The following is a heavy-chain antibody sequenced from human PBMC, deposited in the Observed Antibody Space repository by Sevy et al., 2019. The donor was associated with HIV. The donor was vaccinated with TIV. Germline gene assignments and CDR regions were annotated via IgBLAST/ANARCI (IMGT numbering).Heavy chain of an antibody. CDR2: IKQDGSEK. J-gene: IGHJ6*02. CDR1: GFTFSSYW. D-gene: IGHD3-10*01. Sequence: GGSLRLSCAASGFTFSSYWMSWVRQAPGKGLEWVANIKQDGSEKYYVDSVKGRFPISRDNAKNSLYLQMNSLRAEDTAVYYCARDLGYYGSGSEYYYYYGMDVWGPGTTVTVSS. V-gene: IGHV3-7*01. CDR3: ARDLGYYGSGSEYYYYYGMDV.